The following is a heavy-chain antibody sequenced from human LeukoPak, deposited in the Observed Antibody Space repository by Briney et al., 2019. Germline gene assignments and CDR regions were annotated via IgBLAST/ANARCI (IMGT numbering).Heavy chain of an antibody. CDR2: ISGSGGST. Sequence: PGGSLRFSCAASGFTFSSYAMSWVRQAPGKGLEWVSAISGSGGSTYYADSVKGRFTISRDNSKNTLYLQMNSLRAEDTAVYYCAKGQSSDSNYAGYYYYMDVWGKGTTVTVSS. CDR1: GFTFSSYA. J-gene: IGHJ6*03. D-gene: IGHD4-11*01. V-gene: IGHV3-23*01. CDR3: AKGQSSDSNYAGYYYYMDV.